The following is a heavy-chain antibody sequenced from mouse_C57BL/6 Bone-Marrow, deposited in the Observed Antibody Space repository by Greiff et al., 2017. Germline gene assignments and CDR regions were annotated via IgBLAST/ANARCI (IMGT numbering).Heavy chain of an antibody. CDR2: ISSGSSTI. J-gene: IGHJ4*01. V-gene: IGHV5-17*01. CDR1: GFTFSDYG. CDR3: ARRNTPGAMDY. Sequence: EVNLVESGGGLVKPGGSLKLSCAASGFTFSDYGMHWVRQAPEKGLEWVAYISSGSSTIYYADTVKGRFTISRDNAKNTLFLQMTSLRSEDTAMYYCARRNTPGAMDYWGQGTSVTVSS. D-gene: IGHD5-2*01.